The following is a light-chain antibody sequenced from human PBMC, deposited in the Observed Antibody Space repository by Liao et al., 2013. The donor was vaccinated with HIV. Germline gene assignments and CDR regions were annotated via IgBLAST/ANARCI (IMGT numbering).Light chain of an antibody. CDR2: QDI. J-gene: IGLJ1*01. CDR3: QAWDSTANV. V-gene: IGLV3-1*01. CDR1: KLGDKY. Sequence: SYDLTQPPSVSVSPGQTASITCSGDKLGDKYACWYQQRPGQSPVLVIYQDIMRPSGIPERFSGANSGNTATLTISGTQAMDEADYYCQAWDSTANVFGTGTKVTVL.